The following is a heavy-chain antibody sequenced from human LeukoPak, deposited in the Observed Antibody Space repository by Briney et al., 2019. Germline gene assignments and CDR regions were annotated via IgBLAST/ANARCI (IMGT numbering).Heavy chain of an antibody. CDR2: ISWNSGSI. J-gene: IGHJ4*02. V-gene: IGHV3-9*01. CDR1: GFTFDDYA. D-gene: IGHD6-13*01. Sequence: GGSLRLSCAASGFTFDDYAMHWVRQAPGKGLEWVSGISWNSGSIGYADSVKGRFTISRDNAKNSLYLQMNSLRAEGTALYYCAKGPYSLSLDHFDYWGQGTLVTVSS. CDR3: AKGPYSLSLDHFDY.